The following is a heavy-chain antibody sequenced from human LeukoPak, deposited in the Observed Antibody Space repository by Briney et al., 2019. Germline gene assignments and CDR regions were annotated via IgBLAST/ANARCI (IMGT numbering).Heavy chain of an antibody. CDR3: ARWGANLVRGVIFSYYGMDV. V-gene: IGHV1-69*06. J-gene: IGHJ6*04. Sequence: GASVEVSCKASGGTFSSYAISWVRQAPGQGLEWMGGIIPIFGTANYAQKFQGRVTITADKSTSTAYMELSSLRSEDTAVYYCARWGANLVRGVIFSYYGMDVWAKGPRSPSPQ. CDR2: IIPIFGTA. D-gene: IGHD3-10*01. CDR1: GGTFSSYA.